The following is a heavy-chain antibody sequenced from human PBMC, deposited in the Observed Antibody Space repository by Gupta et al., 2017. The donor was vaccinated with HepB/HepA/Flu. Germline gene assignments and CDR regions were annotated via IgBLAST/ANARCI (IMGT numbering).Heavy chain of an antibody. CDR1: QDPFTSHY. D-gene: IGHD1-26*01. J-gene: IGHJ5*02. CDR3: ARGRVPTTKSGWLDP. Sequence: QVQLVQSGPEVKPPGASVKISCKASQDPFTSHYIPWVRQAPGQGLEWLGVINPIGDGTNYAQKFRGRVTLTRDTSTSSFYMEFTSLRSEDTAVYYCARGRVPTTKSGWLDPWGQGTLVTVSS. CDR2: INPIGDGT. V-gene: IGHV1-46*01.